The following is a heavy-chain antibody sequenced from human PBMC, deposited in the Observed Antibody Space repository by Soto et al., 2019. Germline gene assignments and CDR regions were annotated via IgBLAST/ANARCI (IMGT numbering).Heavy chain of an antibody. D-gene: IGHD6-13*01. CDR1: GFSLSTSGVG. Sequence: QITLKESGHTVVKPTQTLTLTCTFSGFSLSTSGVGVGWIRQPPGKALEWLALIYWDDARRHSPSLQSKLSSTKDTSKHHVVLTMTNMDPEDTATYYCARLTDPGTIAFDIWDQGAMLTVST. CDR3: ARLTDPGTIAFDI. CDR2: IYWDDAR. J-gene: IGHJ3*02. V-gene: IGHV2-5*02.